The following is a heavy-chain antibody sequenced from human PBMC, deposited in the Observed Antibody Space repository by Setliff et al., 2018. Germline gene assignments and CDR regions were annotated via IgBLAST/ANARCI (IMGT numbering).Heavy chain of an antibody. V-gene: IGHV1-18*01. D-gene: IGHD2-21*01. CDR2: ISVYNGKT. CDR1: GYTFTSYG. J-gene: IGHJ4*02. Sequence: ASVKVSCKASGYTFTSYGFSWVSQAPGQGLEWMGWISVYNGKTKYAQKFQGRVTMTTDTSTRTAYMEVTSLRSDDTAVYYCATEKFPGDWGDYWGQGTLVTVSS. CDR3: ATEKFPGDWGDY.